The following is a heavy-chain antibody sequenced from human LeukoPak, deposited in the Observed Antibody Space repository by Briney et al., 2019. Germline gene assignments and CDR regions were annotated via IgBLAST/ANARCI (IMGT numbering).Heavy chain of an antibody. CDR3: ALDVVVVAATLVGPSSGMDV. V-gene: IGHV4-34*01. J-gene: IGHJ6*02. CDR2: INHSGST. CDR1: GGSFSGYY. Sequence: SETLSLTCAVYGGSFSGYYWSWIRQPPGKGLEWIGEINHSGSTNYNPSLKSRVTISADTSKNQFSLKLSSVTAADTAVYYSALDVVVVAATLVGPSSGMDVWGQGTTVTVSS. D-gene: IGHD2-15*01.